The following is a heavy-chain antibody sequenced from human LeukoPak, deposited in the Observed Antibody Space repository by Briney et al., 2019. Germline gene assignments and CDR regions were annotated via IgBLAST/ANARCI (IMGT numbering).Heavy chain of an antibody. V-gene: IGHV3-48*01. Sequence: GGSLRLSCAASGFTFSCYSMNWVRQAPGKGLEWVSYISSSSSTIYYADSVKGRFTISRDNAKNSLYLQMNSLRAEDTAVYYCARGRRYLGPWGQGTLVTVSS. CDR2: ISSSSSTI. D-gene: IGHD1-14*01. J-gene: IGHJ5*02. CDR1: GFTFSCYS. CDR3: ARGRRYLGP.